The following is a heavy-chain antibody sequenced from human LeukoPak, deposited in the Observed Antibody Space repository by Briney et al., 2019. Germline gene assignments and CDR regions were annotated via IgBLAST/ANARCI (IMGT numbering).Heavy chain of an antibody. D-gene: IGHD3-10*01. CDR2: IRYDGSNK. J-gene: IGHJ3*02. CDR1: GFTFSSYG. Sequence: GRSLRLSCAASGFTFSSYGMHWVRQAPGKGLEWVAFIRYDGSNKYYADSVKGRFTISRDNSKNTLYLQMNSLRAEDTAVYYCAKDIWFGELYYAFDIWGQGTMVTVSS. V-gene: IGHV3-30*02. CDR3: AKDIWFGELYYAFDI.